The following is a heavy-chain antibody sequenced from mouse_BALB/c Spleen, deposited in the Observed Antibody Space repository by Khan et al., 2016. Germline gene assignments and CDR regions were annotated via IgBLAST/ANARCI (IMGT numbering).Heavy chain of an antibody. V-gene: IGHV14-1*02. J-gene: IGHJ3*01. Sequence: VQLQQSGAKLVRPGASVKLSCKAPGFNIKDNYMHWVKQRPEQGLECIGWIDPENGTTIYAPKFQGKASITADTSSNTAYLQLSSLTSEDTAVYYCARGDYGNYAAYWGQGALVTVSA. CDR3: ARGDYGNYAAY. CDR2: IDPENGTT. CDR1: GFNIKDNY. D-gene: IGHD2-1*01.